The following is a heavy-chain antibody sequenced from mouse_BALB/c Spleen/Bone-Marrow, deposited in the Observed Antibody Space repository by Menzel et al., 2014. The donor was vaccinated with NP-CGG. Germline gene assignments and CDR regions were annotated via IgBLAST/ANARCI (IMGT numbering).Heavy chain of an antibody. CDR2: INPGSGGT. CDR1: GYAFTNYL. CDR3: ARGAYYGNYFDY. Sequence: QVRLQQSGAELVRPGTSVKVSRKASGYAFTNYLIEWVKQRPGQGLEWIGVINPGSGGTNYNEKFKGKATLTADKSSSTAYMQLSSLTSDDSAVYFCARGAYYGNYFDYWGQGTTLTVSS. V-gene: IGHV1-54*01. J-gene: IGHJ2*01. D-gene: IGHD2-10*01.